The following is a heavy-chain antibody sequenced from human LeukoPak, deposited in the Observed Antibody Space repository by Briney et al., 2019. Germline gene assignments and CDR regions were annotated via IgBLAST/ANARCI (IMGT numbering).Heavy chain of an antibody. CDR2: IYYSGTF. J-gene: IGHJ5*02. CDR3: ATSNAYDYDILPLGGPGWFDP. CDR1: GGSINSRSYY. V-gene: IGHV4-39*07. Sequence: PSETLSLTCTVSGGSINSRSYYWGWIRQPPGKELEWIGSIYYSGTFYHNPSLKNRVTISEDTSKNQFSLKLSSVTAADTAVYYCATSNAYDYDILPLGGPGWFDPGAREPWSPSPQ. D-gene: IGHD3-9*01.